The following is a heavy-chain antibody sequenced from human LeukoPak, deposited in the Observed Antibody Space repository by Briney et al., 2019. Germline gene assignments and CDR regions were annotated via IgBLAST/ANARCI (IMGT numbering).Heavy chain of an antibody. J-gene: IGHJ4*02. D-gene: IGHD5-18*01. V-gene: IGHV3-48*01. CDR1: GFTFNSYS. Sequence: GGSLRLSCAASGFTFNSYSINWVRQAPGKGLEWVSYISSSSNTIYYADSVKGRFTISRDNAKNSLYLQMNSLRAEDTAVYYCARARGYSYGLDYWGQGTLVTVSS. CDR3: ARARGYSYGLDY. CDR2: ISSSSNTI.